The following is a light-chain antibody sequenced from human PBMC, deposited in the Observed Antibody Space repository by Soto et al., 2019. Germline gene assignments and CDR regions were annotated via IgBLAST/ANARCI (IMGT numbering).Light chain of an antibody. CDR2: GAS. V-gene: IGKV3-15*01. Sequence: EIVMTQSPATLSVSPGERATLSCRASQSVSSNLAWYQQKPGQAPRLLIYGASTSSTRIPARFSGSGSGTEFTLTISRLQSEDFSVYYCQQYNSWPPRAFGQGTKVEIK. CDR1: QSVSSN. J-gene: IGKJ1*01. CDR3: QQYNSWPPRA.